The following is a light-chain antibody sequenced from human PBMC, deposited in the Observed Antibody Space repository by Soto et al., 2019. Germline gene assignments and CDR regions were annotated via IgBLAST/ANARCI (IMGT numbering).Light chain of an antibody. CDR2: NNN. CDR1: SSNIGRNT. J-gene: IGLJ2*01. Sequence: QSVLTQPPSASGTPGQRVTISCSGSSSNIGRNTVNWYQQLPGTAPKLLIYNNNERPSGVPDRFSGSKSGTSASLAISGLQSEDEADYYCAAWDDSLKAPDLIFGGGTKLTVL. CDR3: AAWDDSLKAPDLI. V-gene: IGLV1-44*01.